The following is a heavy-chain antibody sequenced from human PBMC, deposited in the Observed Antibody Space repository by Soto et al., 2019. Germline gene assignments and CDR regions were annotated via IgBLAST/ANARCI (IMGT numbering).Heavy chain of an antibody. D-gene: IGHD1-20*01. CDR1: GGSISSGDYY. CDR2: THNSGST. Sequence: QMQLQESGPGLVKPSQTLSLTCTVSGGSISSGDYYWSWIRQPPGKGLEWIGNTHNSGSTFYNPSLKGRLRFSIDTSKRQFSLTLSSVTAADTAVYYCARGGGYNWNHFDYWGQGTLVTVSS. J-gene: IGHJ4*02. V-gene: IGHV4-30-4*01. CDR3: ARGGGYNWNHFDY.